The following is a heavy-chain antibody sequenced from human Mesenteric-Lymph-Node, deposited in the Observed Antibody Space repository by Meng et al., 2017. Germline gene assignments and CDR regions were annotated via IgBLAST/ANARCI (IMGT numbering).Heavy chain of an antibody. V-gene: IGHV4-38-2*02. CDR2: IGHSGFT. J-gene: IGHJ5*02. D-gene: IGHD6-19*01. CDR3: VRSSGWVKTGFDP. CDR1: GDSISSDIW. Sequence: QVQRQESGPGLGKLSGTLSLTCTVSGDSISSDIWWSWVRQPPGKGLEWIGSIGHSGFTYYPPSLKSRVTVSIDTSRNQFSLWLTSVTAADTAVYYCVRSSGWVKTGFDPWGQGTLVTVSS.